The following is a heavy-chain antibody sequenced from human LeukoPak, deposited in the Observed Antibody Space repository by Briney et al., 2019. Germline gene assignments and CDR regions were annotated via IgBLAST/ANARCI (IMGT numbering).Heavy chain of an antibody. V-gene: IGHV4-34*01. CDR3: ASRGGSGYYYDSSGYYYFDY. D-gene: IGHD3-22*01. CDR2: IYHSGST. Sequence: SETLSLTCAVYGGSFSGYYWTWIRQPPGKGLEWIGEIYHSGSTNYNPSLKSRVTISVDKSKNQFSLKLSSVTAADTAVYYCASRGGSGYYYDSSGYYYFDYWGQGTLVTVSS. CDR1: GGSFSGYY. J-gene: IGHJ4*02.